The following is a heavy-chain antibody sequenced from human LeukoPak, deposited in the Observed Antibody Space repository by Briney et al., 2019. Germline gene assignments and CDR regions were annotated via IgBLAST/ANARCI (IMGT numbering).Heavy chain of an antibody. J-gene: IGHJ5*02. CDR1: GGSFSGYY. V-gene: IGHV4-34*01. D-gene: IGHD1-1*01. CDR3: ARDGTALGYNWFDP. Sequence: SETLSLTCAVYGGSFSGYYWSWIRQPPGKGLEWIGEINHSGSTNYNPSLKSRVTISVDTSKNQFSLKLSSVTAADTAVYYCARDGTALGYNWFDPWGQGTLVTVSS. CDR2: INHSGST.